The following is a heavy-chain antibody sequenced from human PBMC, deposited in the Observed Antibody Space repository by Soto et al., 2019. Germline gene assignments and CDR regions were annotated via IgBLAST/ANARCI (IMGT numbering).Heavy chain of an antibody. D-gene: IGHD6-19*01. CDR1: GFSLSTSGVG. CDR2: IYWDDDK. J-gene: IGHJ5*02. V-gene: IGHV2-5*02. Sequence: QITLKESGPTLVKPTQTLTLTCTFSGFSLSTSGVGVGWIRQPPGKALEWLALIYWDDDKRYSPSLKSRLTITKDTSKNQVVLTMTNMDPVDTATYYCAHRRGGWVLNWFDPWGQGTLVTVSS. CDR3: AHRRGGWVLNWFDP.